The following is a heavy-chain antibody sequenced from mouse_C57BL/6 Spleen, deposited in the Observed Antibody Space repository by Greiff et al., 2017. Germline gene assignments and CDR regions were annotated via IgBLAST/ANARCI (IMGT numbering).Heavy chain of an antibody. CDR1: GYTFTDYY. V-gene: IGHV1-26*01. CDR2: INPNNGGT. Sequence: VQLQQSGPELVQPGASVKISCKASGYTFTDYYMHWVKQSHGKSLEWIGDINPNNGGTSYNQKFKGKATLTVDKSSSTAYMELRSLTSEDSSVYYCSRVHDDSSYMYFDVCGTVTTVTVSS. J-gene: IGHJ1*03. D-gene: IGHD1-1*01. CDR3: SRVHDDSSYMYFDV.